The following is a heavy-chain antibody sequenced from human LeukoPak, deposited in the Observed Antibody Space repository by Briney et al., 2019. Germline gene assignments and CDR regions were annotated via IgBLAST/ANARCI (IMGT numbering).Heavy chain of an antibody. CDR1: GFTFSNYG. V-gene: IGHV3-23*01. J-gene: IGHJ4*02. D-gene: IGHD2-2*01. CDR2: ISGSGGST. Sequence: GRSLRLSCAASGFTFSNYGMHWVRQAPGKGLEWVSAISGSGGSTYYADSVKGRFTISRDNSKNTLYLQMNSLRAEDTAVYYCAKGSTSLFDYWGQGTLVTVSS. CDR3: AKGSTSLFDY.